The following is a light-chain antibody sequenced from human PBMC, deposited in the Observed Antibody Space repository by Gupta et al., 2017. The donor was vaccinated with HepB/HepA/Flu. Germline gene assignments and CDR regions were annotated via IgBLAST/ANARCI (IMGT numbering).Light chain of an antibody. V-gene: IGLV2-14*03. Sequence: QSALTHPASVSGSLGQSITISCTRTNRDVGGHNYVSWYQHHPDQVPKLIIYDVNDRPSGISNRFSGSKSGNTASLTISGLQAEYEADYYCSSYIYSNTLSYIFGTGTKVSVL. CDR2: DVN. J-gene: IGLJ1*01. CDR3: SSYIYSNTLSYI. CDR1: NRDVGGHNY.